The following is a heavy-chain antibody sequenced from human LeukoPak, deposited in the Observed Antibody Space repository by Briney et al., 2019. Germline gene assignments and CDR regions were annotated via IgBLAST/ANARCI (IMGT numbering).Heavy chain of an antibody. D-gene: IGHD2-15*01. CDR1: GYTFTSYG. V-gene: IGHV1-18*01. CDR2: ISAYNGNT. J-gene: IGHJ4*02. Sequence: ASVKVSCKASGYTFTSYGISWVRQAPGQGLEWMGWISAYNGNTNYAQKLQGRVTMTTDTSTSTAYMELRSLRSDDTAVYYCPTSGSGGSSTPPNYWGQGTLVTVSS. CDR3: PTSGSGGSSTPPNY.